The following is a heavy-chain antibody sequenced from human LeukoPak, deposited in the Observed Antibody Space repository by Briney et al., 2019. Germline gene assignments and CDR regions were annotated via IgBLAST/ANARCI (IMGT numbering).Heavy chain of an antibody. CDR1: GYAITSGGFS. V-gene: IGHV4-30-2*06. J-gene: IGHJ5*02. Sequence: SETLSLTCTVSGYAITSGGFSWNWIRQSPGKGLEWIGCIYDRGPAYYNPSLKSRFTISVDRPKNQFFLNVTSLTAADTAVYYCARDWGTPMAHTDHWGQGTLVTVSS. CDR2: IYDRGPA. D-gene: IGHD5-18*01. CDR3: ARDWGTPMAHTDH.